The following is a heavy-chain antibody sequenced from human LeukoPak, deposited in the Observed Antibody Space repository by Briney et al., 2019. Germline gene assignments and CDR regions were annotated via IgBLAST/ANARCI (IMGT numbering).Heavy chain of an antibody. CDR1: GFTFSSYW. V-gene: IGHV3-7*01. CDR2: IKQDGSEK. D-gene: IGHD3-10*01. J-gene: IGHJ4*02. Sequence: GGSLRLSCAASGFTFSSYWMSWVRQAPGKGLEWVANIKQDGSEKYYVDSVKGRFTISRDNAKNSLYLQMNSLRAEDTAVYYCARERIGALRGVPTRHFDYWGQGTLVTVSS. CDR3: ARERIGALRGVPTRHFDY.